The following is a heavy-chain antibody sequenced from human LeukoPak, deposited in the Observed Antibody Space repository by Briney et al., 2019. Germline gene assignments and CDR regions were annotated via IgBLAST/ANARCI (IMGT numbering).Heavy chain of an antibody. J-gene: IGHJ4*02. D-gene: IGHD5-18*01. V-gene: IGHV4-30-2*01. CDR2: ISHTGGT. CDR3: ARGRDSYGYS. CDR1: GGSISGENYY. Sequence: SETLSLTCTVSGGSISGENYYWTWIRQPPGKGLEWIGYISHTGGTYYNSSLLSRVTISVDRSKNQFFLTLGSVTAADTAVYYCARGRDSYGYSWGQGTLVTVSS.